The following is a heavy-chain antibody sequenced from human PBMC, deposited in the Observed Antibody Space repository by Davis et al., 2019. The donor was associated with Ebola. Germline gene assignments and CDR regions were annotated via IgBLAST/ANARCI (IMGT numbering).Heavy chain of an antibody. CDR2: INHSGST. CDR1: GGSFSGYY. CDR3: ARIRRVGYCSSTSCSRGRYMDV. Sequence: PGGSLRLSCAVYGGSFSGYYWSWIRQPPGKGLEWIGEINHSGSTNYNPSLKSRVTISVDTSKNQFSLKLSSVTAADTAVYYCARIRRVGYCSSTSCSRGRYMDVWGKGTTVTVSS. D-gene: IGHD2-2*01. J-gene: IGHJ6*03. V-gene: IGHV4-34*01.